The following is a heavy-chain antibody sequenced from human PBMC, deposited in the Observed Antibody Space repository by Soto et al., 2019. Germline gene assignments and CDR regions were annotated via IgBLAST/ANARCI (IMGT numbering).Heavy chain of an antibody. J-gene: IGHJ6*02. V-gene: IGHV1-69*06. Sequence: GVSTEASCDACGGGISSYAMSWVPQAHGKGLEWMGGIIPIFGTANYAQKFQGRVTITADKSTSTAYMELSSLRSEDTAVYYCARAHCGGSCYPTYYCYYVMAVLLQGTTVTVSS. CDR3: ARAHCGGSCYPTYYCYYVMAV. D-gene: IGHD2-15*01. CDR1: GGGISSYA. CDR2: IIPIFGTA.